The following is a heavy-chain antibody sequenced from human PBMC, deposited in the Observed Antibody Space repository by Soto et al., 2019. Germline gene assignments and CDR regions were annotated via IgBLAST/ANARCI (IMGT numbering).Heavy chain of an antibody. CDR1: GYSFASYD. J-gene: IGHJ6*03. D-gene: IGHD3-3*01. Sequence: ASVKVSCKASGYSFASYDINWVRQATGQGLEWMGWMNPISGNTGYAQKFQGRVTMTRDTSISTAYMELSTLRSEDSAVYYCARVGFWSSMDVWGKGTTVTVSS. V-gene: IGHV1-8*01. CDR3: ARVGFWSSMDV. CDR2: MNPISGNT.